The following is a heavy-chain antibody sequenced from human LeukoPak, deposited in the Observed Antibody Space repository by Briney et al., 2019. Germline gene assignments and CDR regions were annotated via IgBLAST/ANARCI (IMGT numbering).Heavy chain of an antibody. CDR1: GGSISSYY. Sequence: SETLSLTCTVSGGSISSYYWSWIRQPPGKGLEWIGYIYYSGSTNYMSSLKSRVTISVDTSKNQFSLKLSSVTAADTAVYYCARTTEGGYSYGYFYYYYMDVWGKGTTVTISS. V-gene: IGHV4-59*01. J-gene: IGHJ6*03. CDR2: IYYSGST. CDR3: ARTTEGGYSYGYFYYYYMDV. D-gene: IGHD5-18*01.